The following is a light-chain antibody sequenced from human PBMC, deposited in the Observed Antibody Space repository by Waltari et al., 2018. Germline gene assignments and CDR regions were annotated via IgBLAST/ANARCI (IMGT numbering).Light chain of an antibody. CDR2: ADD. J-gene: IGLJ2*01. Sequence: NFMLTQPHSVSESPGKTVTISCTRSTGNIASNYVQWYQQRPGSSPTTLIYADDQRPSGVPDRFSGSIDSSSNSACLTILGLKTEDEADYYCQSYDSSHHVIFGGGTKLTVL. V-gene: IGLV6-57*01. CDR1: TGNIASNY. CDR3: QSYDSSHHVI.